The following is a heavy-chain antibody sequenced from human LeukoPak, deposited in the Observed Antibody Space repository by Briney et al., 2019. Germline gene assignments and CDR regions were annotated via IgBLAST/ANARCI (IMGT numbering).Heavy chain of an antibody. V-gene: IGHV4-39*07. J-gene: IGHJ4*02. D-gene: IGHD1-26*01. CDR3: ARDPGGAGARNY. CDR1: GGSISSSSYY. CDR2: IYYSGST. Sequence: SETLSLTCTVSGGSISSSSYYWGWIRQPPGKGLEWIGSIYYSGSTYYNPSLKSRVTISVDTSKNQFSLKLSSVTAADTAVYYCARDPGGAGARNYWGQGTLVTVSS.